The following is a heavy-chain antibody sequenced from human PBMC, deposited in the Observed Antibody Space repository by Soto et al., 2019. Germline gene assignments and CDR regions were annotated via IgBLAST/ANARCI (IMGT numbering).Heavy chain of an antibody. CDR1: GFTFSSYA. Sequence: EVQLLESGGGLVRPGGSLRLSCAASGFTFSSYAMSWVRQAPGKGLEWVSAISGSGGSTYYAHSVKGRFTISRNISKNTLYLQMNSMRAEDTAVYYCAKEAPTVTTYAYWGHGTLVTVSS. J-gene: IGHJ4*01. V-gene: IGHV3-23*01. CDR2: ISGSGGST. D-gene: IGHD4-17*01. CDR3: AKEAPTVTTYAY.